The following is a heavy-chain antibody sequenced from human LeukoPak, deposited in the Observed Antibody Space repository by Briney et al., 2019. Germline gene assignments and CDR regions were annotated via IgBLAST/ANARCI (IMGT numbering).Heavy chain of an antibody. CDR1: SASISTYY. D-gene: IGHD4-17*01. J-gene: IGHJ4*02. CDR2: INHSGST. CDR3: ARQAVTTDY. Sequence: SETLSLTCTVSSASISTYYWSWIRQPPGKGLEWIGEINHSGSTNYNPSLKSRVTISVDTSKNQFSLKLSSVTAADTAVYYCARQAVTTDYWGQGTLVTVSS. V-gene: IGHV4-34*01.